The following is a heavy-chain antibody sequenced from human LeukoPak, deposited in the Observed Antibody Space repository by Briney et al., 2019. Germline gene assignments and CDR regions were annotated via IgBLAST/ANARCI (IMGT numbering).Heavy chain of an antibody. CDR1: GFTFTSYW. CDR2: IKQDGSDK. D-gene: IGHD5-18*01. CDR3: TRGGHTYFY. J-gene: IGHJ4*02. V-gene: IGHV3-7*05. Sequence: PGGSLRLSCAASGFTFTSYWMSWVRQAPGKGLEWVANIKQDGSDKYYVDSVKGRLTISRDNAKSSLFLQMNSLRAEDTAVYYCTRGGHTYFYWGQGTLVTVSS.